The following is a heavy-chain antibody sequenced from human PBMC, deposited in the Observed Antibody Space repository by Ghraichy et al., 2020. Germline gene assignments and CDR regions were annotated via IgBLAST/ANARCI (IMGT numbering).Heavy chain of an antibody. CDR3: TREPTPARTFDI. D-gene: IGHD2-2*01. J-gene: IGHJ3*02. CDR1: EFTFSSFW. V-gene: IGHV3-74*01. CDR2: INSDGNIT. Sequence: GGSLRLSCAASEFTFSSFWMHWVRQTPGKGLMWVSRINSDGNITTYADSVKGRFTISRDNAKNTLFLQMNSLRADDTAVYSCTREPTPARTFDIWGQGTMVTVSS.